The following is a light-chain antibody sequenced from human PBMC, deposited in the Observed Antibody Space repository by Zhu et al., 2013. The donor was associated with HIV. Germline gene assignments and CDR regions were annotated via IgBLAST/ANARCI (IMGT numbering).Light chain of an antibody. CDR2: DAS. V-gene: IGKV3-11*01. CDR1: QSVTTY. J-gene: IGKJ1*01. Sequence: EIVLTQSPATLSLSPGERATLSCRASQSVTTYLAWYQQKPGQAPRLLIYDASNRATGIPARFSGSGSETEFTLTVSNLQAEDFATYYCQQFHHYPWTFGQGTKVEI. CDR3: QQFHHYPWT.